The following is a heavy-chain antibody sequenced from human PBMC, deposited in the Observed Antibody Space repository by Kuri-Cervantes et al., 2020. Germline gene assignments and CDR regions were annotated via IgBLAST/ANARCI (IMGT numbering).Heavy chain of an antibody. J-gene: IGHJ6*02. CDR2: ISSSSSTI. V-gene: IGHV3-48*01. D-gene: IGHD3-9*01. CDR3: ARDVADYDILTGYYTPDYYYGMDV. CDR1: GFTFSSYS. Sequence: GGSLRLSCAASGFTFSSYSMNWVRQAPGKGLEWVSYISSSSSTIYYADSVKGRFTISRDNAKNSLYLQMNSLRGEDTAVYYCARDVADYDILTGYYTPDYYYGMDVWGQGTTVTVSS.